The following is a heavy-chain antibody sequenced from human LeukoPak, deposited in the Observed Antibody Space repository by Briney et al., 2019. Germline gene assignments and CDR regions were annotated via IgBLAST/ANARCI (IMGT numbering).Heavy chain of an antibody. J-gene: IGHJ6*04. D-gene: IGHD5-18*01. Sequence: PGGSLRLSCAASGFTFSSYSMNWVRQAPGKGLEWVSSISSSSSYIYYADSVKGRFTISRDNAKNSLYLQMNSLRAEDTAVYYCARDRSIRGPDTAMVYGMDVWGEGATVTVSS. CDR2: ISSSSSYI. V-gene: IGHV3-21*01. CDR1: GFTFSSYS. CDR3: ARDRSIRGPDTAMVYGMDV.